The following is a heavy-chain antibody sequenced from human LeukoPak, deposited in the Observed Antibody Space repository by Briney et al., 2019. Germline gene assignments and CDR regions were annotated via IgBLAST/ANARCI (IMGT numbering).Heavy chain of an antibody. J-gene: IGHJ4*02. CDR1: GGSISSSSYY. CDR3: ASLIPYSRRINDY. V-gene: IGHV4-39*01. D-gene: IGHD6-13*01. Sequence: PSETLSLTCTVSGGSISSSSYYWGWTRQPPGKGLEWIGSIYYSGSTYYNPSLNSRVTISVDTSKNQFSLKLSSVTAADTAVYYCASLIPYSRRINDYWGQGTLVTVSS. CDR2: IYYSGST.